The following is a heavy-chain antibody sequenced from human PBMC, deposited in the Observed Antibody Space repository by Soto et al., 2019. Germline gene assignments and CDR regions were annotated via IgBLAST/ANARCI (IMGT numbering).Heavy chain of an antibody. J-gene: IGHJ6*02. CDR2: IWYDGSNK. CDR3: ARGVRRTWDNLQLWPGDGMDV. D-gene: IGHD5-18*01. CDR1: GFTFSSYG. V-gene: IGHV3-33*01. Sequence: GGSLRLSCAASGFTFSSYGMHWVRQAPGKGLEWVAVIWYDGSNKYYADSVKGRFTISRDNSKNTLYLQMNSLRAEDTAVYYCARGVRRTWDNLQLWPGDGMDVWGQGTTVTVSS.